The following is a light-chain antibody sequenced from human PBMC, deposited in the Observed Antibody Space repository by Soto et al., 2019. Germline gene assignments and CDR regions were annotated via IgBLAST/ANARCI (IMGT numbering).Light chain of an antibody. CDR1: QSVRSN. CDR2: GAS. J-gene: IGKJ2*01. V-gene: IGKV3-15*01. CDR3: QQYNNWPPYT. Sequence: EIVMTQSPATLSVSPGERATLSCRASQSVRSNLAWYQQKPGQAPRLLMYGASTRATGIPARFSGSGSGTEFTLTISSLQSEDFAVYYCQQYNNWPPYTFGQGTTLEIK.